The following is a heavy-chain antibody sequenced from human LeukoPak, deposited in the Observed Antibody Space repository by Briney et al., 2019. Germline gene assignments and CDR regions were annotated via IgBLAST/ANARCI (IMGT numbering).Heavy chain of an antibody. V-gene: IGHV3-21*01. J-gene: IGHJ1*01. CDR1: GFTFSSYS. Sequence: PGGSLRLSCAASGFTFSSYSMNWVRQAPGKGLEWVSSISSSSSYIYYADSVKGRFTISRDNAKNSLYLQMNSLRAEDTAVYYCARGPVRYDILTGPWEYFQHWGQGTLVTVSS. D-gene: IGHD3-9*01. CDR3: ARGPVRYDILTGPWEYFQH. CDR2: ISSSSSYI.